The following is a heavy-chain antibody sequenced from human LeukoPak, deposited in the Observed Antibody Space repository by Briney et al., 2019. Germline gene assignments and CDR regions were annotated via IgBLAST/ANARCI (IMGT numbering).Heavy chain of an antibody. CDR3: AADRNYNSGNCHPLLFDY. J-gene: IGHJ4*02. Sequence: SVKVSCKASGFIFSKSAVHWVRQARGPRLEWIGWIVVCSGNTNYAQKFQKRVTITRDMSTSTAYMELSSLGSEDTAVYYCAADRNYNSGNCHPLLFDYWGQGTLVTVSS. CDR1: GFIFSKSA. V-gene: IGHV1-58*01. D-gene: IGHD4-23*01. CDR2: IVVCSGNT.